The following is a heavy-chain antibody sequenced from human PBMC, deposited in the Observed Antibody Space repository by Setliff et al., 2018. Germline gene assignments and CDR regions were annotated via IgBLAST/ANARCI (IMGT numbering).Heavy chain of an antibody. V-gene: IGHV3-7*01. J-gene: IGHJ6*02. CDR3: ARDHVYGSQYYYYDGMDV. CDR2: IKQDGSEK. Sequence: LRLSCAASGFTFSRYWMSWVRQAPGKGLEWVANIKQDGSEKYYVDSVKGRFTISRDNAKNSLYLQMNSLRAEDTAVYYCARDHVYGSQYYYYDGMDVWGQGTTVTVSS. CDR1: GFTFSRYW. D-gene: IGHD3-10*01.